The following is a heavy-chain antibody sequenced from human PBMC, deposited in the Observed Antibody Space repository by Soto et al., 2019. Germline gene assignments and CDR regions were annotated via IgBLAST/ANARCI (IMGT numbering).Heavy chain of an antibody. Sequence: GGSLRLSCAAPGFSFSNAWMSWVRQAPGKGLEWVARIKSKTDGGTTDHAAPVKGRFTMSRDDSKNTLYLQMNSLKTEDTAVYYCPTLTIIQLPLDHWGPETLFTVSS. V-gene: IGHV3-15*07. D-gene: IGHD3-22*01. CDR3: PTLTIIQLPLDH. J-gene: IGHJ4*02. CDR2: IKSKTDGGTT. CDR1: GFSFSNAW.